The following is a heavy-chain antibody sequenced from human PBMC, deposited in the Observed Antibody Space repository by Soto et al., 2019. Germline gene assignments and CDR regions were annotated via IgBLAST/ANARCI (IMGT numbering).Heavy chain of an antibody. CDR3: ARDSAVAMVDY. CDR1: GSSISSYY. V-gene: IGHV4-59*01. Sequence: SETLSLTCTVPGSSISSYYWSWIRQPPGKGLEWIGYIYYSGSTNYNPSLKSRVTISVDTSKNQFSLKLSSVTAADTAVYYCARDSAVAMVDYWGQGTLVTVSS. J-gene: IGHJ4*02. CDR2: IYYSGST. D-gene: IGHD6-19*01.